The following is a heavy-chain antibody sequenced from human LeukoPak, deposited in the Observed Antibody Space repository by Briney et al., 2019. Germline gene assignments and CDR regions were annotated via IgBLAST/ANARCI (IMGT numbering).Heavy chain of an antibody. CDR1: GFTFSSYS. D-gene: IGHD2-2*01. CDR2: ISSSSSTI. CDR3: ARDLPQLVVPAAILDY. Sequence: SGGSLRLSCAASGFTFSSYSMNWVRQAPGKGLEWVSYISSSSSTIYYADSVKGRLTISRDNAKNSLYLQMNSLRAEDTAVYYCARDLPQLVVPAAILDYWGQGTLVTVSS. J-gene: IGHJ4*02. V-gene: IGHV3-48*01.